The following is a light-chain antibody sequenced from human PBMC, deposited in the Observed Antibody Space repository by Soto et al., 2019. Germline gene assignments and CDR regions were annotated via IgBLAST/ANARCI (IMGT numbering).Light chain of an antibody. V-gene: IGKV1-39*01. CDR2: ATS. J-gene: IGKJ1*01. CDR1: QSIAAY. CDR3: QQSHSTPRT. Sequence: DIQMTQSPSSLSASVGDRVTITCRASQSIAAYLNWYQQKPGEAPKLLIYATSSLQSGVPSRFSGSGSGADYTPTISSLQPDDFATYTCQQSHSTPRTFGQGTKVDIK.